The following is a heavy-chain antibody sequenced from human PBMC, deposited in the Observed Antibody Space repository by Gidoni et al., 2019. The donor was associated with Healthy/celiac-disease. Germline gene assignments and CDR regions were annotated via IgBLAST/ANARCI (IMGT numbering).Heavy chain of an antibody. D-gene: IGHD3-16*01. Sequence: PGKGLDWMGIIYPGDSDTRYSPSFQGQVTISADKSISTAYLQWSSLKASDTAMYYCARLLGVIAWFDPWGQGTLVTVSS. V-gene: IGHV5-51*01. CDR2: IYPGDSDT. CDR3: ARLLGVIAWFDP. J-gene: IGHJ5*02.